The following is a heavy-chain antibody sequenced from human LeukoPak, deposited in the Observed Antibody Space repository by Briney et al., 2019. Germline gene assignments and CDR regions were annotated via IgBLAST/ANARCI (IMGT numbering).Heavy chain of an antibody. CDR3: AGDGDRTSWYYY. V-gene: IGHV4-4*07. Sequence: PSETLSLTCTVSGASISSWYWSWIRQPAGKGLERLGHMYSSGSIKYNPSLKSRVTISVDKSKNQFSLKLSSVTAADTAVYYCAGDGDRTSWYYYWGQGTLVTVSS. CDR2: MYSSGSI. CDR1: GASISSWY. J-gene: IGHJ4*02. D-gene: IGHD6-13*01.